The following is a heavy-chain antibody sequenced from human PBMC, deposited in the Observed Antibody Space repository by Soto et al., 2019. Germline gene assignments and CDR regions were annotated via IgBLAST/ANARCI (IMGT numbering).Heavy chain of an antibody. CDR2: IYPGDSDT. J-gene: IGHJ4*02. V-gene: IGHV5-51*01. Sequence: PGESLKISCKGSGYSFTSYWIGWVRQMPGKGLEWMGIIYPGDSDTRYSPSFQGQVTISADKSISTAYLQWSSLKASDTAVYYCATGTRVFYSSARYFWPFHFWGQGTLVTGSS. CDR1: GYSFTSYW. D-gene: IGHD3-16*01. CDR3: ATGTRVFYSSARYFWPFHF.